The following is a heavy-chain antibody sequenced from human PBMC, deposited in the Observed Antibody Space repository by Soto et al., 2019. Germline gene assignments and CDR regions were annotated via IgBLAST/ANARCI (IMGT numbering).Heavy chain of an antibody. CDR3: ARDHGGGITFE. D-gene: IGHD3-16*01. J-gene: IGHJ4*02. CDR1: GYTFTSYA. CDR2: ISAYNGNT. Sequence: QVQLVQSGAEVKKPGASVKVSCKASGYTFTSYAISWVRQAPGQGLEWMGWISAYNGNTKYAQKLQGRVTMTTDTSTRTADMELRSLRSDDTAVYYCARDHGGGITFEWGQGTLVTVSS. V-gene: IGHV1-18*01.